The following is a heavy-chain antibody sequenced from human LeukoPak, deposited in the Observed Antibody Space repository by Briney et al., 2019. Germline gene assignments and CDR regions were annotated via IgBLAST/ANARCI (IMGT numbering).Heavy chain of an antibody. CDR2: INPSGGST. J-gene: IGHJ4*02. Sequence: ASVKVSCKASGYTFTSYYMHWVRQAPGQGLEWMGIINPSGGSTSYAQKFQGRVTMTRDMSTSTVYTELSSLRSEDTAVYYCARDRDPYSSSWHFDYWGQGTLVTVSS. CDR1: GYTFTSYY. D-gene: IGHD6-13*01. V-gene: IGHV1-46*01. CDR3: ARDRDPYSSSWHFDY.